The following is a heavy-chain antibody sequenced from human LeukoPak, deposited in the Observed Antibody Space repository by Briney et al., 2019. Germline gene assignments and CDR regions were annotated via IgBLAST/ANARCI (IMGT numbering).Heavy chain of an antibody. Sequence: GGSLRLSCAASGFTFSSYGMHWVRQAPGKGLEWVSYISSTSTYTNYADSVKGRFTISRDNAKNSLYLQMNSLRAEDTAVYYCARREARIFDYWGQGTLVTVSS. J-gene: IGHJ4*02. D-gene: IGHD1-26*01. CDR2: ISSTSTYT. CDR1: GFTFSSYG. CDR3: ARREARIFDY. V-gene: IGHV3-21*05.